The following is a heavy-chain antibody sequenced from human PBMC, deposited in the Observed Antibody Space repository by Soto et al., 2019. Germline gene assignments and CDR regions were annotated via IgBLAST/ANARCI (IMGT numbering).Heavy chain of an antibody. CDR2: INPSGGST. V-gene: IGHV1-46*01. Sequence: GASVKVSCKASGYTFTSYYMHWVRRAPGQGLEWMGIINPSGGSTSYAQKFQGRVTMTRDTSTSTVYMELSSLRSEDTAVYYCARNVLRYFDWLSSTDYWGQGTLVTVSS. J-gene: IGHJ4*02. CDR1: GYTFTSYY. CDR3: ARNVLRYFDWLSSTDY. D-gene: IGHD3-9*01.